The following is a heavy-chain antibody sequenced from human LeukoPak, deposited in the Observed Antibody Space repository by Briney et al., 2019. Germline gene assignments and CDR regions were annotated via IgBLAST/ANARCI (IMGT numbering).Heavy chain of an antibody. D-gene: IGHD2-15*01. CDR3: ASPYCSGGSCYSGTNWFDP. J-gene: IGHJ5*02. Sequence: GGSLRLSCAASGFTFSSYSMNWVRQAPGKGLEWVSSISSSSSHIYYADSVKGRFTISRDNAKNSLYLQMNSLRAEDTAVYYCASPYCSGGSCYSGTNWFDPWGQGTLVTVSS. CDR1: GFTFSSYS. V-gene: IGHV3-21*01. CDR2: ISSSSSHI.